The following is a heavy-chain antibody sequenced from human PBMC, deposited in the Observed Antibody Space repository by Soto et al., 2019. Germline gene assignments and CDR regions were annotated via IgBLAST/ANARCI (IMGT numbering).Heavy chain of an antibody. D-gene: IGHD4-4*01. V-gene: IGHV2-5*02. J-gene: IGHJ4*02. CDR3: ARSHSYSNYDY. CDR2: IYWDDDK. CDR1: GFSLSTSGVG. Sequence: SGPTLVNPTQTLTLTCTFSGFSLSTSGVGVGWIRQPPGKALEWLALIYWDDDKLYSPSLKSRLTITKDTSKNQVVLTMTNMDTVDSATYYCARSHSYSNYDYWGQGTLVTVSS.